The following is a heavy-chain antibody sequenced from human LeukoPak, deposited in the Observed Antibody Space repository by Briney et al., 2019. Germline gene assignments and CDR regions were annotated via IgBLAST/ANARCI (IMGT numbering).Heavy chain of an antibody. CDR2: INPNSGGT. Sequence: GASVKVSCKASGYTFTGYYMHWVRQAPGQGLEWMGRINPNSGGTTYAQKFQGRVTMTRDTSISTAYMELSRLRSDDTAVYYCARDLPRYCSGGSCYLSDWGQGTLVTVSS. D-gene: IGHD2-15*01. J-gene: IGHJ4*02. CDR3: ARDLPRYCSGGSCYLSD. CDR1: GYTFTGYY. V-gene: IGHV1-2*06.